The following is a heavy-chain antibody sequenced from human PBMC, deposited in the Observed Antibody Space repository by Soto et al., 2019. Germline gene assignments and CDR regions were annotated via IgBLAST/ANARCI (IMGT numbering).Heavy chain of an antibody. CDR2: ISWNSGSI. V-gene: IGHV3-9*01. D-gene: IGHD6-13*01. J-gene: IGHJ3*02. CDR1: GFTFDDYA. Sequence: GGSLRLSCAASGFTFDDYAMHWVRQAPGKGLEWVSGISWNSGSIGYADSVKGRFTISRDNAKNSLYLQMNSLRAEDTALYYCAEEGASSSWYGAFDIWDQGTMVTVSS. CDR3: AEEGASSSWYGAFDI.